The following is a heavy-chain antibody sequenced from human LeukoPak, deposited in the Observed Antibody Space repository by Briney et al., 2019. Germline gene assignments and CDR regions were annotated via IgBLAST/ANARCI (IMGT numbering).Heavy chain of an antibody. D-gene: IGHD2-2*02. Sequence: GGSLRLSCAASRFTFSSYEMNWVRQAPGKGLEWVSYISSSDSTIYYADSVKSRFTISRDNAKNTLYLQMNSLRAEDTAVYYCARVSSCSSSPCYTGDWYFDLWGRGSLVTVSS. CDR2: ISSSDSTI. CDR3: ARVSSCSSSPCYTGDWYFDL. CDR1: RFTFSSYE. J-gene: IGHJ2*01. V-gene: IGHV3-48*03.